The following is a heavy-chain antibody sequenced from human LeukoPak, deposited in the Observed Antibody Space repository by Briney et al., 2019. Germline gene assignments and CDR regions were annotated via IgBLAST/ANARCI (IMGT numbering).Heavy chain of an antibody. CDR2: ISSGGHI. V-gene: IGHV3-21*01. CDR3: ARDQDGGKYYYESSGYSH. Sequence: PGGSLRLSCAASGCTFSSYGLNWVRQAPGKGLEWVSTISSGGHIYYEDSVKGRFTISRDNAKNSLYLQMNSLRAEDTAVYYCARDQDGGKYYYESSGYSHWGQGILVTVPS. CDR1: GCTFSSYG. J-gene: IGHJ4*02. D-gene: IGHD3-22*01.